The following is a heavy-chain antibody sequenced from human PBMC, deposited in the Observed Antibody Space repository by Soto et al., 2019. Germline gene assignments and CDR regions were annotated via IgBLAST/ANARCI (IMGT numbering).Heavy chain of an antibody. Sequence: EVQLLESGGGLVQPGGSLRLSCVASGFTFSNYAMSWVRQAPGKVLEWVSAISGSGGSTYYADSVKGRFTISRDNSKNTLYLQMNSLRAEDTAVYYCATQTVTTSPRAYYFDYWGQGTLVTVSS. CDR3: ATQTVTTSPRAYYFDY. CDR2: ISGSGGST. D-gene: IGHD4-17*01. CDR1: GFTFSNYA. J-gene: IGHJ4*02. V-gene: IGHV3-23*01.